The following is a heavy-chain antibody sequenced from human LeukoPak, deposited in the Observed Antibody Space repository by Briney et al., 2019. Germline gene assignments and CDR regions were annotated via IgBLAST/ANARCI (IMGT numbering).Heavy chain of an antibody. CDR1: GCSLSTSGVG. J-gene: IGHJ4*02. Sequence: SGPTLVDPTQTLTLTCTSSGCSLSTSGVGVGWIRQPPGQALEWLARIYWADDKRYSPSLKSRLTITKDTSKNQVVLTMTNMDPVDTGTYYCVHRRYDYGSGTNWGQGTLVTVSS. CDR2: IYWADDK. CDR3: VHRRYDYGSGTN. D-gene: IGHD3-10*01. V-gene: IGHV2-5*02.